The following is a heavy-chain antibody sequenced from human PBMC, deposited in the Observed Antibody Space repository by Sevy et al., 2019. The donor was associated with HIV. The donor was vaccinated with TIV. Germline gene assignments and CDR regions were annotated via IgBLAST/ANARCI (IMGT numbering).Heavy chain of an antibody. CDR3: ARVGSSSPEYYYYGMDV. CDR1: GFTFSSYA. J-gene: IGHJ6*02. V-gene: IGHV3-30*04. D-gene: IGHD6-6*01. CDR2: ISYDGSNK. Sequence: GGSLRLSCAASGFTFSSYAMHWVRQAPGKGLEWVAVISYDGSNKYYADSVKGRFTISRDNSKNTLYLQMNSLRAEDTAVYYCARVGSSSPEYYYYGMDVWGQGTTVTVSS.